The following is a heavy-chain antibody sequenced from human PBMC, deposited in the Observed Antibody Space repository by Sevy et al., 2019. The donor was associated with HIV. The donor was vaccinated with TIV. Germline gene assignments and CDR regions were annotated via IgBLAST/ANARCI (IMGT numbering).Heavy chain of an antibody. Sequence: ASVKVSCKASGYTFTSYYMHWVRQAPGQGLEWMGIINPRGGSTSYAQKFQGRVTMTRDTSTSTGYMELSSLRSEDTAVYYCARDRSGGIAAAGPFDPWGQGTLVTVSS. CDR2: INPRGGST. J-gene: IGHJ5*02. CDR1: GYTFTSYY. CDR3: ARDRSGGIAAAGPFDP. V-gene: IGHV1-46*01. D-gene: IGHD6-13*01.